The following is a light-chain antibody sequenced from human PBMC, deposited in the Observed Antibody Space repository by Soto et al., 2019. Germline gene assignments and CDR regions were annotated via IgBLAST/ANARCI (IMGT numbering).Light chain of an antibody. CDR2: EVS. CDR3: CSSTLSSTLV. Sequence: QSALTQPASVSGSPGQSITISCTGTSSDVGGYQYVSWYQQYPGKAPKLLIYEVSNRPSGVSIRFSGSKSGDTASLTISGLPADDAADYCCCSSTLSSTLVFGGGTKLTVL. J-gene: IGLJ2*01. V-gene: IGLV2-14*01. CDR1: SSDVGGYQY.